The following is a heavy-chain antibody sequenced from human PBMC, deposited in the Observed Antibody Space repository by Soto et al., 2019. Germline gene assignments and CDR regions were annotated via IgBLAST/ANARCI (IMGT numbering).Heavy chain of an antibody. CDR1: GYTFTSYG. CDR3: ARVGWSGGSCYYYYYGMDV. J-gene: IGHJ6*02. V-gene: IGHV1-18*04. D-gene: IGHD2-15*01. Sequence: ASVKVSCKASGYTFTSYGISWVRQAPGQGLEWMGWISAYNGNTNYAQKLQGRVTMTTDTSTSTAYMELRSLRSDDTAVYYCARVGWSGGSCYYYYYGMDVWGQGTTVTVSS. CDR2: ISAYNGNT.